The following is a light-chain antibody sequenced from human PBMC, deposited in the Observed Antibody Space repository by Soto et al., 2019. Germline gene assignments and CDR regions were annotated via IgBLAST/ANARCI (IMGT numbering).Light chain of an antibody. J-gene: IGLJ1*01. CDR2: EVS. Sequence: QSALTQHASVSGSPGQSITISCTGTSSDVGGYNYVSWYQQHPGKAPKLMIYEVSNRPSGVSNRSSGSKSGNTASLTISGLQAEDEADYYCSSYTSSSTYVFGTGTKVTVL. CDR3: SSYTSSSTYV. V-gene: IGLV2-14*01. CDR1: SSDVGGYNY.